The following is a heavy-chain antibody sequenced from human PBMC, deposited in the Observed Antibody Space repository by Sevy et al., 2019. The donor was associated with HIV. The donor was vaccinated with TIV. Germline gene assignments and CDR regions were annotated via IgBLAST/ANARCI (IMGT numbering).Heavy chain of an antibody. CDR1: GFTFSTYE. V-gene: IGHV3-48*03. Sequence: GSLRLSCAASGFTFSTYEMNWVRQAPGKGLEWLSYINSGGGTIHYADSVKGRFTISRDNAKNSLSLQMNSLRAEDTAVYYCATNKVMALWGQGTLVTVSS. CDR2: INSGGGTI. CDR3: ATNKVMAL. J-gene: IGHJ4*02. D-gene: IGHD3-16*01.